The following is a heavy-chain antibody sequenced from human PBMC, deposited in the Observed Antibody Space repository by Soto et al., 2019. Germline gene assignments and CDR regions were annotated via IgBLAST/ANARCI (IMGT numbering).Heavy chain of an antibody. V-gene: IGHV4-34*01. CDR3: ARQPQATESYYGSGNTTPDP. CDR2: INHSGST. J-gene: IGHJ5*02. D-gene: IGHD3-10*01. Sequence: ETLRHTYSVYGGTFSRYYWSWIRQPPGKGLEWIGEINHSGSTNYNPSLKSRVTISVDTSKNQFSLKLSSVTAAAKAVYYCARQPQATESYYGSGNTTPDPWGQGTLLTVS. CDR1: GGTFSRYY.